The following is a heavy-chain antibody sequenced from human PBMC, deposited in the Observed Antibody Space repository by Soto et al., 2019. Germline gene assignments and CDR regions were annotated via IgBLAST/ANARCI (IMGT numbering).Heavy chain of an antibody. CDR3: ARDRPYSSGWYSDY. D-gene: IGHD6-19*01. J-gene: IGHJ4*02. CDR2: IYSGGST. Sequence: EVQLVESRGGLIQPGGSLRLSCAASGFTVSSNYMSWVRQAPGKGLEWVSVIYSGGSTYYADSVKGRFTISRDNSKNTLYLQMNSLRAEDTAVYYCARDRPYSSGWYSDYWGQGTLVTVSS. V-gene: IGHV3-53*01. CDR1: GFTVSSNY.